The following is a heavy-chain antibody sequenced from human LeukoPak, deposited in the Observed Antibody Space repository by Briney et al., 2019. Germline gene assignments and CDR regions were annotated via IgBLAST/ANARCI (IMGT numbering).Heavy chain of an antibody. CDR3: ARLFRGVGY. V-gene: IGHV4-39*01. CDR2: IYYSGST. CDR1: GGSISGSDYY. J-gene: IGHJ4*02. D-gene: IGHD3-16*01. Sequence: SETLSLTCTVSGGSISGSDYYWGWIRQPPGRGLEWIGSIYYSGSTYYNSSLKSRVTISVDTSRNQFSLKLSSVTAADTALYYCARLFRGVGYWGQGTLVTVSS.